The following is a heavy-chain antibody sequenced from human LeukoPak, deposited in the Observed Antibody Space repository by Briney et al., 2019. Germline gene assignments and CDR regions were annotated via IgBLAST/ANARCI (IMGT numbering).Heavy chain of an antibody. D-gene: IGHD3-22*01. J-gene: IGHJ4*02. CDR3: ARAFSYYDSSGYSDPIDY. V-gene: IGHV1-2*06. CDR2: INPNSGGT. CDR1: GYTFTGYY. Sequence: GASVKVSCKASGYTFTGYYMHWVRQAPGQGLEWMGRINPNSGGTNYAQKFQGRVTMTRDTSISTAYMELSRLRSDDTAVYYCARAFSYYDSSGYSDPIDYWGQETLVTVSS.